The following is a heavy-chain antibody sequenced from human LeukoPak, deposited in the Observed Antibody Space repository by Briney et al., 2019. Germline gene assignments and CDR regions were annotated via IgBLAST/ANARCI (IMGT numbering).Heavy chain of an antibody. CDR2: INWTGDSK. D-gene: IGHD4-17*01. J-gene: IGHJ3*02. Sequence: PGGSLRLSCAASGFTFYDYAMNWVRQVPGKGLEWVSGINWTGDSKGYADSVKGRFIISRDNARNSLFLQMNSLRVDDTALYYCAGGPDYGDYVDGFDIWGQGTMVTVS. CDR1: GFTFYDYA. CDR3: AGGPDYGDYVDGFDI. V-gene: IGHV3-20*04.